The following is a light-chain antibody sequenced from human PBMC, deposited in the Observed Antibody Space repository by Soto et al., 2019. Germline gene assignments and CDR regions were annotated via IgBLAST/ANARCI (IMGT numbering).Light chain of an antibody. CDR1: QSVSSSY. J-gene: IGKJ1*01. V-gene: IGKV3-20*01. Sequence: EIVLTQSPGTLSLSPGERATLSCRASQSVSSSYFAWYQQTPGQAPRPLIYAASSRAIGIPDRFSGSGSGTDFTLTISRLEPEDFAVYYCQKYGSSPWPFGQGTKVEIK. CDR3: QKYGSSPWP. CDR2: AAS.